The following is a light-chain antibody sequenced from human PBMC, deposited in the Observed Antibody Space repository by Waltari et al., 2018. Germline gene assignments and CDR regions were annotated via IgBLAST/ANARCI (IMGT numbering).Light chain of an antibody. CDR1: DNIGNW. CDR3: QQYKDYPYT. J-gene: IGKJ2*01. CDR2: RAT. Sequence: DIRMTQSPSTLSASVGYRVTITCRASDNIGNWLAWYQHRAGKAPNLLISRATVLESGVPSRFSGSGSGTDFTLSITSLQPGDFASFYCQQYKDYPYTFGQGTKLEI. V-gene: IGKV1-5*03.